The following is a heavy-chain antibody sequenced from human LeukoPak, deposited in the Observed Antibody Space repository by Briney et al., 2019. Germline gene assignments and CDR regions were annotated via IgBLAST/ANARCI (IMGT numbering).Heavy chain of an antibody. D-gene: IGHD3-10*01. Sequence: GGSLRLSCAASGFTFSSYGMSWVRQAPGKGLEWVSAISGSGGSTYYADSVKGRFTISRDNSKNTLYLQMNSLRAEDTAVYYCAKRPTGSGSYYRGDAFDIWGQGTMVTVSS. CDR3: AKRPTGSGSYYRGDAFDI. V-gene: IGHV3-23*01. J-gene: IGHJ3*02. CDR2: ISGSGGST. CDR1: GFTFSSYG.